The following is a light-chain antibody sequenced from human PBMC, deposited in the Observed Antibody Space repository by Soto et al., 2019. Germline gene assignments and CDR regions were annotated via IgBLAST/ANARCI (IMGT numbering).Light chain of an antibody. CDR3: LVWGHNADFVV. J-gene: IGLJ2*01. V-gene: IGLV3-21*02. Sequence: SYEPTQPPSVSVAPGLTARITCGGHNLGRSSVQWFQQKPGQAPVLVVYDDSDRPSGIPERFSGSNSGDTATLTVNRVEAGDEADYFCLVWGHNADFVVFGGGTKLTVL. CDR2: DDS. CDR1: NLGRSS.